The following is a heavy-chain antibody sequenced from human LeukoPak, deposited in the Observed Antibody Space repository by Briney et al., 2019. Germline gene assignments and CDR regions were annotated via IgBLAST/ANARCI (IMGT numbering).Heavy chain of an antibody. V-gene: IGHV4-34*01. CDR1: GGSFSGYY. Sequence: SETLSLTCAVYGGSFSGYYWSWIRQPPGKGLERIGEINRRGSTNYNPSLKSRVTISVDTSTNQISLQLSSVTAADTAVYYCARVGEGGRSCYSYALAYWGQGTLVTVSS. J-gene: IGHJ4*02. D-gene: IGHD3-22*01. CDR2: INRRGST. CDR3: ARVGEGGRSCYSYALAY.